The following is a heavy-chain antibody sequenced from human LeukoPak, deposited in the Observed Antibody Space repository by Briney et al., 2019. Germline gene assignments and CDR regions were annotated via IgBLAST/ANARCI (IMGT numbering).Heavy chain of an antibody. CDR1: GGSISSSSYY. V-gene: IGHV4-39*01. CDR3: ARHRSPRWLQYLCYFDY. Sequence: PSETLSLTCTVSGGSISSSSYYWGWIRQPPGKGLEWIGSIYYSGSTYYNPSLKSRVTISVDTSKNQFSLKLSSVTAADTAVYYCARHRSPRWLQYLCYFDYWGQGTLDTVSS. D-gene: IGHD5-24*01. J-gene: IGHJ4*02. CDR2: IYYSGST.